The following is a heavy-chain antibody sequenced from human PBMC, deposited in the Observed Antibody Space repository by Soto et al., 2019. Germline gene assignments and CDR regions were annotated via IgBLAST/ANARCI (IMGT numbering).Heavy chain of an antibody. V-gene: IGHV1-8*01. J-gene: IGHJ4*02. D-gene: IGHD4-17*01. CDR3: ARGVYGGGRVSDY. Sequence: QVQLVQSGAEVKKPGASVRVSCKASGYTFTSYDINWVRQAAGQGLEWMGWMNPISGNTGYAEKFQGKVTMTRDTSRSKASMELSSLRTEDTGVYYCARGVYGGGRVSDYWGQGTRVTVSS. CDR1: GYTFTSYD. CDR2: MNPISGNT.